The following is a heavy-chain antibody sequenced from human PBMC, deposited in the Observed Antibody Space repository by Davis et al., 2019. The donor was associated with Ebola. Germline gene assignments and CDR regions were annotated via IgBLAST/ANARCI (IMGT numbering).Heavy chain of an antibody. CDR3: AKSPPLAVHFDY. Sequence: AASVKVSCKVSGYTLTELSVHWVRQAPGKGLEWMGCFDPKYGEPIYAEKFQVRLTLTEDTSSDTAYMELRSLRSEDTAVYYCAKSPPLAVHFDYWGQGTLVTVSS. V-gene: IGHV1-24*01. CDR2: FDPKYGEP. J-gene: IGHJ4*02. CDR1: GYTLTELS. D-gene: IGHD6-19*01.